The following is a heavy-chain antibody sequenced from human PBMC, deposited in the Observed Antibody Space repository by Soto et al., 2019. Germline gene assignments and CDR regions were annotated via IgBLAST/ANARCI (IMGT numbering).Heavy chain of an antibody. CDR1: GFTLGDSC. CDR3: VRQQYDFLVDP. CDR2: IDASSTHI. Sequence: QVQLVESGGTLVKPGGSLRLSCVASGFTLGDSCMGWIRQAPGKGLEWVSSIDASSTHIYYADSVKGRFTISRDNGKSSLYLQMDSLRAEDTALYYCVRQQYDFLVDPWGQGTLVTVSS. V-gene: IGHV3-11*06. D-gene: IGHD3-16*01. J-gene: IGHJ5*02.